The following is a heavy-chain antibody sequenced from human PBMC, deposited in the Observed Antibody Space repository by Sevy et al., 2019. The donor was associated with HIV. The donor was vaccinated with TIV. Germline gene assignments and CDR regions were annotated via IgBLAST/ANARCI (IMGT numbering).Heavy chain of an antibody. D-gene: IGHD1-1*01. CDR2: IWYDGRTK. CDR3: ERDSARVIVPTAGFDS. CDR1: GFTFRSFS. J-gene: IGHJ5*01. V-gene: IGHV3-33*01. Sequence: GGSLRLTCSASGFTFRSFSMHWVRQAPGKGLEWVAAIWYDGRTKQYADSVKGRFTISRDNAKNRLSLEMNSLRAEDTGLYFCERDSARVIVPTAGFDSWGQGTVVTVSS.